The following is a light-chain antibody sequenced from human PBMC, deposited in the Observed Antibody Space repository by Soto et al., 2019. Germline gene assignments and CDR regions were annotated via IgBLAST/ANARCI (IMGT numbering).Light chain of an antibody. CDR3: QQYDMSPQT. CDR1: QSFSGSY. J-gene: IGKJ1*01. Sequence: EIVLTQSPGTLSLSPGERATLSCRASQSFSGSYLAWYQQKPGQAPRLLISGASSRATGIPDRFSGGESGTDFTLTISRLEPEDFAVYYCQQYDMSPQTFGLGSKVEIK. CDR2: GAS. V-gene: IGKV3-20*01.